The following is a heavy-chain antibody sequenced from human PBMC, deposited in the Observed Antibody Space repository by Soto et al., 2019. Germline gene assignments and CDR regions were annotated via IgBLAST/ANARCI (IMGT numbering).Heavy chain of an antibody. V-gene: IGHV4-39*01. CDR3: ARRDYGDYEGFDY. J-gene: IGHJ4*02. CDR2: IYYSGTT. CDR1: GGSISSYTYY. Sequence: QLQLQESGPGLVKPSETLSLTCTVSGGSISSYTYYWGWIRQPPGKGLEGIGTIYYSGTTYYNPSLKSRVTISVDTSKNQFSLKLSSVTAADTAVYYCARRDYGDYEGFDYWGQGTLVTVSS. D-gene: IGHD4-17*01.